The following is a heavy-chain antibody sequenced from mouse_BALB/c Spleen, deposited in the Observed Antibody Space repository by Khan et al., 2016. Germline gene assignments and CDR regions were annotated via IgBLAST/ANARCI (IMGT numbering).Heavy chain of an antibody. CDR1: GYTFTSYW. J-gene: IGHJ4*01. CDR2: INPSTGYT. CDR3: ARARRDDGYDYAMDY. Sequence: QVQLQQSGAELAKPGASVKMSCKASGYTFTSYWMHWVKQRPGQGLDWIGYINPSTGYTEYNQKFKDKATLTADKSSSTAYMLLSSLTSEDSAVYYCARARRDDGYDYAMDYWGQGTSVTVSS. V-gene: IGHV1-7*01. D-gene: IGHD2-3*01.